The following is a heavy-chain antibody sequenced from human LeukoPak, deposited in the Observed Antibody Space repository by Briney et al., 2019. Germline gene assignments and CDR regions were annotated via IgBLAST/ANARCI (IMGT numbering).Heavy chain of an antibody. CDR2: INPNSGDT. CDR1: GYTFTGYF. J-gene: IGHJ5*02. D-gene: IGHD5-12*01. Sequence: ASVKVSCKASGYTFTGYFLHWVRQAPGQGLEWMGRINPNSGDTNYAQKFQGRVTITRDMSISTAYMEVSRLRSDDTAVYYCANGYGGYENWFDPWGQGTLVTVSS. CDR3: ANGYGGYENWFDP. V-gene: IGHV1-2*06.